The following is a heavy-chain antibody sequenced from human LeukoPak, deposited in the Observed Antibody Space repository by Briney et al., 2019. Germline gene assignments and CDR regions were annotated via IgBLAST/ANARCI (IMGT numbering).Heavy chain of an antibody. V-gene: IGHV4-31*03. CDR3: ARVEDYLDAFDI. Sequence: SETLSLTCTVSGGSISSGGYYWSWIRQHPGKGLEWIGEINHSGSTNYNPSLKSRVTISVDTSKNQFSLKLSSVTAADTAVYYCARVEDYLDAFDIWGQGTMVTVSS. J-gene: IGHJ3*02. D-gene: IGHD3-16*01. CDR1: GGSISSGGYY. CDR2: INHSGST.